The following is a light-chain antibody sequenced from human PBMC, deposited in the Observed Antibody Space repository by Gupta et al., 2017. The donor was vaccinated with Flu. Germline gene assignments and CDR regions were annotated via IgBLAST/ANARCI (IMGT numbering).Light chain of an antibody. CDR3: QAWDSSRDVV. CDR2: EDT. J-gene: IGLJ2*01. V-gene: IGLV3-1*01. CDR1: KLGDKY. Sequence: SYELTQPPSVSVSAGQTASITCSGDKLGDKYACWYQQKPGQPPVLVIYEDTKRPSGIPERFSGSNSGNTATLTISGTQAMDEADYYCQAWDSSRDVVFGGGTKLTVL.